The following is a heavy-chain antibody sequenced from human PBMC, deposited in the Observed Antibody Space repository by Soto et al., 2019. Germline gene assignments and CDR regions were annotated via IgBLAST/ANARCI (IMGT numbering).Heavy chain of an antibody. CDR1: GGSISSGGYS. CDR2: IYHSGST. J-gene: IGHJ4*02. Sequence: QLQLQESGSALVKPSQTLSLTCAVSGGSISSGGYSWSWIRQPPGMGLEWIGYIYHSGSTYYNPSLKSRVTISVDRSKNQFSLKRSSVTAADTAVYYCARAGGLGAVAVDYWGQGTLVTVSS. CDR3: ARAGGLGAVAVDY. D-gene: IGHD6-19*01. V-gene: IGHV4-30-2*01.